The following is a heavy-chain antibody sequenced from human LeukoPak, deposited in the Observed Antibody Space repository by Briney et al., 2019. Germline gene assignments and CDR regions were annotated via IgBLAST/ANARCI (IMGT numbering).Heavy chain of an antibody. CDR1: GYTFTSYD. CDR3: ARVAGYHRPLGY. Sequence: ASVKVSCKASGYTFTSYDINWVRQATGQGLEWMGWMNPNSGNTGYAQKFQGRVTMTRNTSISTAYMELSSLRSEDTAVYYCARVAGYHRPLGYWGQGTLVTVSS. V-gene: IGHV1-8*02. J-gene: IGHJ4*02. D-gene: IGHD6-19*01. CDR2: MNPNSGNT.